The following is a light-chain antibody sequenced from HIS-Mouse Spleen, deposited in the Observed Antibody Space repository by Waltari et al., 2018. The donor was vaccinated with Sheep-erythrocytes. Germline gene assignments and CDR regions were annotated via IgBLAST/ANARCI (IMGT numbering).Light chain of an antibody. V-gene: IGLV2-23*01. CDR2: AGS. Sequence: QSALTQPASVSGSPGQSITISCTGTSSDVGSYNLVSWSQQHPGKAPKLMIYAGSKRPSGVSNRFSGSKAGNTASRTISGLQAEDEADYYCCSYAGSSTPWVFGGGTKLTVL. CDR3: CSYAGSSTPWV. CDR1: SSDVGSYNL. J-gene: IGLJ3*02.